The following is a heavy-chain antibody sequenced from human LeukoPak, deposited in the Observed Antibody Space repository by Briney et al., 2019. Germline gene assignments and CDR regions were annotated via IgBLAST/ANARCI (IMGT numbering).Heavy chain of an antibody. Sequence: ASVKVSCKASGYTFTGYYMHWVRQAPGQGLEWMGWINPNSGGTNYAQKFQGRVTITRDTSISTAYMELSRLRSDDTAVYYCASDSSSWAAYYFDYWGQGTLVTVSS. D-gene: IGHD6-13*01. CDR2: INPNSGGT. V-gene: IGHV1-2*02. CDR3: ASDSSSWAAYYFDY. J-gene: IGHJ4*02. CDR1: GYTFTGYY.